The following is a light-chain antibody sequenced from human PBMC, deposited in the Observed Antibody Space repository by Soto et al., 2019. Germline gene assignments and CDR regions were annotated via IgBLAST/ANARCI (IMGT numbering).Light chain of an antibody. Sequence: QLVLTQPPSVSGAPGQRVTISCTGNSSNIGAGYDVHWYQQFPGAAPKVLIHGNTNRPAGVPARFSGSKSGTSASLAITGLQAEDEADYYCQSYDRSRVVFGGGTQLTVL. CDR1: SSNIGAGYD. J-gene: IGLJ2*01. CDR2: GNT. CDR3: QSYDRSRVV. V-gene: IGLV1-40*01.